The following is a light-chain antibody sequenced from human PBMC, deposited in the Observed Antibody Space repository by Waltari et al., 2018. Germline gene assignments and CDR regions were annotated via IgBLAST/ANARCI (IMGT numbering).Light chain of an antibody. CDR3: MKATHWPLP. CDR2: KIY. CDR1: QSLVHSDGKTY. Sequence: VVMTQSPLFLPVTLGQPASTSCTTSQSLVHSDGKTYFNWVQQRPGQSPRRLIYKIYNRDSGVPDRFRGSGSGDDFTLKISRVEAEDVGVFYCMKATHWPLPFGQGTKVEIK. V-gene: IGKV2-30*02. J-gene: IGKJ1*01.